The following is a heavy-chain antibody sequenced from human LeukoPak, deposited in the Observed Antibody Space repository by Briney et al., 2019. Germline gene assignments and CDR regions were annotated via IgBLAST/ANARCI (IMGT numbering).Heavy chain of an antibody. D-gene: IGHD4-17*01. J-gene: IGHJ4*02. V-gene: IGHV3-15*01. CDR3: TTRTTVTTMGTDY. CDR2: IKSKTDGGTV. Sequence: GGSLRLSCAASGFTFNNAWMSWVRQAPGKGLEWVGLIKSKTDGGTVDYVAPVKGRFTISRDDSKNTLFLQMNSLKTEDTAVYYCTTRTTVTTMGTDYWGQGTLVTVSS. CDR1: GFTFNNAW.